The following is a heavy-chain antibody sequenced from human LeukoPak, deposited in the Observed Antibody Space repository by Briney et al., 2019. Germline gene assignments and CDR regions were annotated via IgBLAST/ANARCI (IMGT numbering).Heavy chain of an antibody. V-gene: IGHV3-21*01. Sequence: GGSLRLSCAASGFFFTTYSMNWVCQAPGKGLEWVSSLSSSGSNIYHADSLKGRFTISRDNAKNSLYLQMNSLRAEDTAVYFCARGYSDYIWGSYYFDSWGQGALVTVSS. CDR1: GFFFTTYS. D-gene: IGHD3-16*01. CDR2: LSSSGSNI. CDR3: ARGYSDYIWGSYYFDS. J-gene: IGHJ4*02.